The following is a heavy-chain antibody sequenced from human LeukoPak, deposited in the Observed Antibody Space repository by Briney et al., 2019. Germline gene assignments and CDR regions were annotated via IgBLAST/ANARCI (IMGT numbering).Heavy chain of an antibody. Sequence: SETLSLTCTVSGGSISSYYWSWIRQPPGKGLEWIGYIYYSGSTYYNPSLKSRVTISVDTSKNQFSLKLSSVTAADTAVYYCARVGPYSTGRYFDYWGQGTLVTVSS. CDR2: IYYSGST. D-gene: IGHD6-19*01. V-gene: IGHV4-59*12. CDR3: ARVGPYSTGRYFDY. J-gene: IGHJ4*02. CDR1: GGSISSYY.